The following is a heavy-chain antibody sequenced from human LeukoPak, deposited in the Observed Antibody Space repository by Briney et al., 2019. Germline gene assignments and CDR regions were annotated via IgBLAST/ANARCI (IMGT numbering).Heavy chain of an antibody. CDR3: ASTRGSRYFDY. J-gene: IGHJ4*02. D-gene: IGHD1-14*01. CDR1: GFTVSSNY. CDR2: LYPGGTT. V-gene: IGHV3-53*01. Sequence: GGSLRLSCAASGFTVSSNYMSWVRQAPGKGLEWVSVLYPGGTTYYADSVMGRFTISRDNSKNTLYLQINSLRADDTAVYYCASTRGSRYFDYWGQGTLVTVSS.